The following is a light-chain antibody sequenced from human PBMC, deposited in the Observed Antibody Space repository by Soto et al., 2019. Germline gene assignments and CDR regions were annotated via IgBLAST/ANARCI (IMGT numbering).Light chain of an antibody. CDR2: EVN. CDR1: SCDVGGSTY. J-gene: IGLJ1*01. Sequence: QSVLTQPASVSGSPGQSITISCTGTSCDVGGSTYVSWYQQHPGRAPQLMIYEVNNRPSGVSDRFSGSKSGNTASLTISGLQAEDEADYYCSSYTSSSTPYVFGTGTKVTVL. V-gene: IGLV2-14*01. CDR3: SSYTSSSTPYV.